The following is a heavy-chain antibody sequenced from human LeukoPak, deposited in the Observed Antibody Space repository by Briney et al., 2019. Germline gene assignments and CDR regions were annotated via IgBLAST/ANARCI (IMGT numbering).Heavy chain of an antibody. Sequence: SETLSLTCTVSGGYISSYYWSWIRQPPGEGLEWIGYVYYRGSTNYNPSLKSRITISLDTSKNQFSLSLTSVTAADTAVYFCARHQNCNGDSCSTGRWFDPWGQGTLVTVSS. D-gene: IGHD2-15*01. CDR1: GGYISSYY. CDR2: VYYRGST. V-gene: IGHV4-59*08. J-gene: IGHJ5*02. CDR3: ARHQNCNGDSCSTGRWFDP.